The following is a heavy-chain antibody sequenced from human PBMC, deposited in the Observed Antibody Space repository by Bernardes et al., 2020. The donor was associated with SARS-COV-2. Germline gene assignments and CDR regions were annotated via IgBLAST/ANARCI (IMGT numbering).Heavy chain of an antibody. CDR2: IWYDGSNK. Sequence: GGSLRLSCAASGFTFSSYGMHWVRQAPGKGLEWVAVIWYDGSNKYYADSVKGRFTISRDNSKNTLYLQMNSLRAEDTAVYYCARDRPYCGGDCYPEDYWGQGTLVTVSS. CDR1: GFTFSSYG. V-gene: IGHV3-33*01. J-gene: IGHJ4*02. D-gene: IGHD2-21*02. CDR3: ARDRPYCGGDCYPEDY.